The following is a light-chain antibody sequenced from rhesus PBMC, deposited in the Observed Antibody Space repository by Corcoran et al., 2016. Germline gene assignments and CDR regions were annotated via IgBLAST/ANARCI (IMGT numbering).Light chain of an antibody. CDR3: LQHNSYPLT. CDR1: QGISSY. V-gene: IGKV1-28*01. CDR2: AAS. Sequence: DIQMTQSPSSLSASVGDTVTITCRASQGISSYLNWFQQKPGKAPKLLIYAASSLESGVPSRLSGSGSGTEFTITISSLQPEDFAADYCLQHNSYPLTFGGGTKVEIK. J-gene: IGKJ4*01.